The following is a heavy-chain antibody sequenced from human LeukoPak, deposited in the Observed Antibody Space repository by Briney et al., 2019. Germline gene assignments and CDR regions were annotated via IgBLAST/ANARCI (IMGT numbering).Heavy chain of an antibody. Sequence: SETLSLTXAVYGGSFSGYYWSWIRQPPGKGLEWIGEINHSGSTNYNPSLKSRVTISVDTSKNQFSLKLSSVTAADTAVYYCAGDRAYGSGSYRYYYYYYMDVWGKGTTVTVSS. J-gene: IGHJ6*03. CDR2: INHSGST. CDR1: GGSFSGYY. CDR3: AGDRAYGSGSYRYYYYYYMDV. V-gene: IGHV4-34*01. D-gene: IGHD3-10*01.